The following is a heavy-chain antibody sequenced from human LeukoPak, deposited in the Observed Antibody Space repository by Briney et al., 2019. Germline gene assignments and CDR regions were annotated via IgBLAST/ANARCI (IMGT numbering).Heavy chain of an antibody. J-gene: IGHJ4*02. CDR2: ISYDGSDK. V-gene: IGHV3-30*09. CDR3: ARDWGRRYSSGWYGDFDY. CDR1: GFTFSNYA. D-gene: IGHD6-19*01. Sequence: GGSLRLSCAASGFTFSNYAMHWVRQAPGKGLEWVAVISYDGSDKYYADSVKGRFAISRDNSKNTLYLQMNSLRPEDTAVYYCARDWGRRYSSGWYGDFDYWGQGTLVTVSS.